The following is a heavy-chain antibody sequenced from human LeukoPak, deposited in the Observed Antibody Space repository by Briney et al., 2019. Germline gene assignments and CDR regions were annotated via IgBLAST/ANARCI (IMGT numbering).Heavy chain of an antibody. CDR3: ARVVVVAATGIRFDP. J-gene: IGHJ5*02. CDR1: GGSISSGDYY. D-gene: IGHD2-15*01. V-gene: IGHV4-30-4*08. Sequence: SETLSLTCTVSGGSISSGDYYWSWIRQPPGKGLEWIGYIYYSGSTYYNPSLKSRVTISVDTSKNQFSLKLSSVTAADTAVYYCARVVVVAATGIRFDPWGQGTLVTVSS. CDR2: IYYSGST.